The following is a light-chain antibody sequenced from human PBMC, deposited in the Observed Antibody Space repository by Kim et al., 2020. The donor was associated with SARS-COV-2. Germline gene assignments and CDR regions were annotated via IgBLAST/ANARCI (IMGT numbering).Light chain of an antibody. CDR2: WES. V-gene: IGKV4-1*01. CDR1: QDVLSTCTKKNY. J-gene: IGKJ5*01. CDR3: QQYYSTPIT. Sequence: PTINCKSSQDVLSTCTKKNYLSWYKQKQGQSPNFLICWESTRESGVPARFGGSVSGTDYTLTTSSLQAEDVAVYYCQQYYSTPITFAQGTRLEIK.